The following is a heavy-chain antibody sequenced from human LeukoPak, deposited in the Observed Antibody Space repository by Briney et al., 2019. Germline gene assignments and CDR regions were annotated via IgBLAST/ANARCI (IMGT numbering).Heavy chain of an antibody. J-gene: IGHJ4*02. D-gene: IGHD3-10*01. CDR2: IKQDGSEK. Sequence: GGSLRLSCAASGFTFSSYWMTWVRQAPGKGLEWVANIKQDGSEKYYVDSVKGRFTISRDNAKSSLYLQMNSLRAEDTAVYYCARDHGSGSYYTFDYWGQGTLVTFSS. V-gene: IGHV3-7*01. CDR1: GFTFSSYW. CDR3: ARDHGSGSYYTFDY.